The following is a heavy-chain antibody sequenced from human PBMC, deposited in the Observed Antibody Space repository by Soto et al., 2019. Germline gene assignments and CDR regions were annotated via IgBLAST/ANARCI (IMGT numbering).Heavy chain of an antibody. CDR3: ARGGSGWKALNYFDS. Sequence: PSETLSLTFTVSGGSIDNNGYSWSWIRQRPGGGLEWLGSNNYRADTYYNPSLKSRITISLDTSQNQYSLWLASVTAADTGIYFCARGGSGWKALNYFDSWGQGTLVTVSS. CDR2: NNYRADT. V-gene: IGHV4-31*03. J-gene: IGHJ4*02. D-gene: IGHD6-19*01. CDR1: GGSIDNNGYS.